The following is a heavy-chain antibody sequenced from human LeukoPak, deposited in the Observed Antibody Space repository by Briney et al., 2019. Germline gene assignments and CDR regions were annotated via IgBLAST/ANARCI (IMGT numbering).Heavy chain of an antibody. J-gene: IGHJ4*02. CDR1: GYTFISYG. CDR2: VSAYADDT. CDR3: ARDCIGCHGFDY. D-gene: IGHD2-15*01. Sequence: ASVKVFCKASGYTFISYGISWVRQAPGQGLEWMGWVSAYADDTNYVQKFQGRVTMTTDTSTSTAYMELRSLRFDDTAVYYCARDCIGCHGFDYWGQGTLVTVSS. V-gene: IGHV1-18*01.